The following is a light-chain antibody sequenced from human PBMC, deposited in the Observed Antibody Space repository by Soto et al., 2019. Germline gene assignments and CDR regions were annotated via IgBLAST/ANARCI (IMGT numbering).Light chain of an antibody. Sequence: EIVLTQSPGTLSLSPGERATLSCRASQSVTSSYLAWYQQKPGQAPRLLIYAASSRATGIPDRFSGSGSGTDCTLTISRLEPEDFAVYYCQQYGSSTWTFGQGTKVEIK. CDR2: AAS. CDR3: QQYGSSTWT. J-gene: IGKJ1*01. V-gene: IGKV3-20*01. CDR1: QSVTSSY.